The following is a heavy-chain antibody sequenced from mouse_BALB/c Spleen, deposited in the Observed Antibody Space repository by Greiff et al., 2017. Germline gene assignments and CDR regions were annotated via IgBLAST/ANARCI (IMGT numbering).Heavy chain of an antibody. Sequence: QVQLQQSGPGLVAPSQSLSITCTVSGFSLTSYGVHWVRQPPGKGLEWLGVIWAGGSTNYNSALMSRLSISKDNSKSQVFLKMNSLQTDDTAMYYCARIITTVHYAMDYWGQGTSVTVSS. CDR1: GFSLTSYG. J-gene: IGHJ4*01. CDR2: IWAGGST. CDR3: ARIITTVHYAMDY. V-gene: IGHV2-9*02. D-gene: IGHD1-1*01.